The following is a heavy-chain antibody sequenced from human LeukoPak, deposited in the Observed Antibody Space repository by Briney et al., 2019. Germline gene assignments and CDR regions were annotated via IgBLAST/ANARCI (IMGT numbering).Heavy chain of an antibody. CDR1: GYSISSGYY. J-gene: IGHJ4*02. CDR2: IYHSGST. V-gene: IGHV4-38-2*02. CDR3: ARDFLCCQSGNYGDYETSS. D-gene: IGHD4-17*01. Sequence: PSETLSLTCTVSGYSISSGYYWGWIRQPPGKGLEWIGSIYHSGSTYYNPSLKSRVTISVDTSKNQFSLKLSSVTAADTAVYYCARDFLCCQSGNYGDYETSSWGQGTLVTVSS.